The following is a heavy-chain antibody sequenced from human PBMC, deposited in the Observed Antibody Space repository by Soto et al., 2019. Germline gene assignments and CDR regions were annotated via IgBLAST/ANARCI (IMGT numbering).Heavy chain of an antibody. CDR2: INYRGST. J-gene: IGHJ6*02. CDR3: VRGQPHRTTIFEVVIRSYDYGMDV. V-gene: IGHV4-34*01. CDR1: GGSFTGYY. D-gene: IGHD3-3*01. Sequence: QVQLQQWGAGLLKPSETLSLTCAVYGGSFTGYYWTWIRQTPGKGLEWIGEINYRGSTYYNPSLQRRSSMAVDTSKNQFSLKLSSVTAADTAVYFCVRGQPHRTTIFEVVIRSYDYGMDVWGQGTTVTVSS.